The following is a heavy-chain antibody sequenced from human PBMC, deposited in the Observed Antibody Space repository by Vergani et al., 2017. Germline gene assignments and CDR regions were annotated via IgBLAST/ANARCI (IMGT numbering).Heavy chain of an antibody. Sequence: QVQLQESGPGLVKPPGTLCLTCTVSGDSIRGTNWWTWVRQSPGKGLEWIGEIYYDGSTNYNPSLKSRVSISVDKSKKQFSLHLSSVTAADTAVYLCARSANYYLXSRDHPRDYYFDYWGRGTLVTVSS. J-gene: IGHJ4*02. V-gene: IGHV4-4*01. CDR1: GDSIRGTNW. CDR2: IYYDGST. CDR3: ARSANYYLXSRDHPRDYYFDY. D-gene: IGHD3-22*01.